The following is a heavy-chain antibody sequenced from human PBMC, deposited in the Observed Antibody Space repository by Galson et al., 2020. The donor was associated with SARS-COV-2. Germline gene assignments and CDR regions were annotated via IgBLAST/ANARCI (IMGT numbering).Heavy chain of an antibody. CDR1: GFSLSTSGVC. J-gene: IGHJ6*02. Sequence: SGPTLVQPTQTLTLTCTFSGFSLSTSGVCVSWIRQPPGKALEWLALIDWDDDKYYSTSLKTRLTISKDTSKNQVVLTMTNMDPVDTATYYCAREIMITFGGVKYGMDVWGQGTTVTVSS. CDR3: AREIMITFGGVKYGMDV. D-gene: IGHD3-16*01. CDR2: IDWDDDK. V-gene: IGHV2-70*01.